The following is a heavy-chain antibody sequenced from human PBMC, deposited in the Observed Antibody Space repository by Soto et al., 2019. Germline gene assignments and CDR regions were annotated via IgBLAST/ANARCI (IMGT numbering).Heavy chain of an antibody. CDR2: INHSGST. D-gene: IGHD2-15*01. CDR1: GGSFSGYY. J-gene: IGHJ4*02. Sequence: SETLSLTCAVYGGSFSGYYWSWIRQPPGKWLEWIGEINHSGSTNYNPSLKSRVTISVDTSKNQFSLKLSSVTAADTAVYYCARGGGRWPGYFDSWGQGALVTVSS. V-gene: IGHV4-34*01. CDR3: ARGGGRWPGYFDS.